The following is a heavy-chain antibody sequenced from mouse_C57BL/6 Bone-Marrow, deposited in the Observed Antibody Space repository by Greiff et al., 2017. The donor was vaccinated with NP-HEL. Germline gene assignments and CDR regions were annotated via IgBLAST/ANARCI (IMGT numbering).Heavy chain of an antibody. Sequence: EVKLVESGGGLVKPGGSLKLSCAASGFTFSSYAMSWVRQTPEKRLEWVATISDGGSYTYYPDNVKGRFTISRDNAKNNLYLQMSHLKSEDTAMYYCARVPPYFDYWGRGTTLTVSS. CDR3: ARVPPYFDY. CDR2: ISDGGSYT. V-gene: IGHV5-4*03. J-gene: IGHJ2*01. CDR1: GFTFSSYA.